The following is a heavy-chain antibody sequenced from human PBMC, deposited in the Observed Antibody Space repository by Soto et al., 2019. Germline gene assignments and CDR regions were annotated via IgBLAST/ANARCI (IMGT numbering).Heavy chain of an antibody. D-gene: IGHD2-15*01. Sequence: QVQLQESGPGLVKPSQTLSLTCTVSGGSISSGGYYWSWIRQHPGKGLEWIGYIYYSGSTYYNPSLTSRVTISVDTSKNQFSLKLSSVTAADTAVYYCARGDCSGGSCYNYYYYGMDVWGQGTTVTVSS. CDR2: IYYSGST. CDR1: GGSISSGGYY. CDR3: ARGDCSGGSCYNYYYYGMDV. V-gene: IGHV4-31*03. J-gene: IGHJ6*02.